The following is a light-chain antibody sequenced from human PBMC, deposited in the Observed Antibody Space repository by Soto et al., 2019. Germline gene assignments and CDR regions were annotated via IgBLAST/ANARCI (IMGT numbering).Light chain of an antibody. CDR3: QQYGSSSPWT. J-gene: IGKJ1*01. Sequence: DIPMTQSPSTLSASVGDRVTITCRASQSISSWLAWYQQKPGKAPKLLIYKASSLETGVPSRFSGSGSGTEFTLIISSLQPDDFASYYYQQYGSSSPWTFGQGTKVEIK. CDR2: KAS. CDR1: QSISSW. V-gene: IGKV1-5*03.